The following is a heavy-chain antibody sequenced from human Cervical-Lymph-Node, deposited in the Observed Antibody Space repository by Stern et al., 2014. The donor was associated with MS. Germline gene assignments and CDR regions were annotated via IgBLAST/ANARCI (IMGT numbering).Heavy chain of an antibody. CDR1: GDPSKNDP. J-gene: IGHJ4*02. CDR2: MIPILVTP. CDR3: ARQDAVAGLDY. Sequence: VQLVESGAEVKKPGSSVKVSCKSSGDPSKNDPISWVRQAPGQGLEWMGGMIPILVTPNYAQKFQGRVTITADGSTGTVYMEISSLRSEDTAVYYCARQDAVAGLDYWGQGTLVTVSS. D-gene: IGHD6-19*01. V-gene: IGHV1-69*01.